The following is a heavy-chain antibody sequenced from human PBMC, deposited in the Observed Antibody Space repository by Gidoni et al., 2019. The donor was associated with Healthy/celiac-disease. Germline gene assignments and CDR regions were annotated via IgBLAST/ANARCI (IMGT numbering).Heavy chain of an antibody. V-gene: IGHV3-9*01. CDR1: GYTFDDYA. CDR2: ISWNSGSI. J-gene: IGHJ4*02. D-gene: IGHD6-13*01. CDR3: AKDMAAGYFDY. Sequence: EVQLVESGGGLVQHGRSLRLPCAASGYTFDDYARLLVRQAPGKGLEWVSGISWNSGSIGYADSVNGRFTISRDNAKNSLYLQMNSLRAEDTALYYCAKDMAAGYFDYWGQGTLVTVSS.